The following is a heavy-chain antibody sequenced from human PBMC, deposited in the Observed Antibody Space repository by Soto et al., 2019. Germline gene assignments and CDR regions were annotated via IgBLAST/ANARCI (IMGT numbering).Heavy chain of an antibody. D-gene: IGHD6-19*01. CDR3: ASTLGWSSGWYN. J-gene: IGHJ1*01. CDR1: GYTFTGYY. V-gene: IGHV1-2*04. Sequence: ASVKVSCKASGYTFTGYYMHWVRQAPGQGLEWMGWINPNSGGTNYAQKFQGWVTMTRDTSISTVYMELSSLRSEDTAVYYCASTLGWSSGWYNWGQGTLVTVSS. CDR2: INPNSGGT.